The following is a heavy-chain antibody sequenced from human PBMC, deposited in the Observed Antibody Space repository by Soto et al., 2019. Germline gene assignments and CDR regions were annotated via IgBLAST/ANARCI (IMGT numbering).Heavy chain of an antibody. CDR2: ISSSGGTI. D-gene: IGHD3-22*01. J-gene: IGHJ5*02. CDR3: ARGVYDSSGYYYP. V-gene: IGHV3-48*03. CDR1: VFPFSSYE. Sequence: PGGSLRLSCAASVFPFSSYEMNWVRQAPGKGLECISYISSSGGTISYADSVKGRFTISRDNAKNPLYLQMNNLRAEDTAVYYCARGVYDSSGYYYPWGQGTLVTVPS.